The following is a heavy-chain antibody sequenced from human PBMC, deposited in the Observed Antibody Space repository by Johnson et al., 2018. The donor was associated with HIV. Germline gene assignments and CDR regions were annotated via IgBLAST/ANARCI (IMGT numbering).Heavy chain of an antibody. CDR3: ARAGCGGDCSTDAFDI. CDR1: GFTFSSYA. D-gene: IGHD2-21*02. J-gene: IGHJ3*02. CDR2: ISYDGSYK. Sequence: SGGGVVQPGGPLRLSCAASGFTFSSYAMHWVRQAPGKGLEWVAVISYDGSYKHYADSVKGRFTISRDNSKNTLYLQMNSLRAEDTAVYYCARAGCGGDCSTDAFDIWGQGTMVTVSS. V-gene: IGHV3-30*14.